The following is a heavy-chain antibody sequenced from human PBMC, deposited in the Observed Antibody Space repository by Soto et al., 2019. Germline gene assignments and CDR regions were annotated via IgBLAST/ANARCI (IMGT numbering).Heavy chain of an antibody. Sequence: PGGSLRLSCATSGFSFSNYAMHWVRQAPGKGLEWVAVMSYDGSDKYYIDSVKGRFTVSRDNSRNTLYLQMHSLRGEDTAVYYCARDTSWGEDGYLDYWGQGARVTVSS. J-gene: IGHJ4*02. D-gene: IGHD3-16*01. CDR1: GFSFSNYA. V-gene: IGHV3-30*04. CDR3: ARDTSWGEDGYLDY. CDR2: MSYDGSDK.